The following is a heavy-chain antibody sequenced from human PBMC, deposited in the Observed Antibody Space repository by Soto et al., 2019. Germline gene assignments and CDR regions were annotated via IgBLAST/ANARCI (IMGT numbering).Heavy chain of an antibody. D-gene: IGHD6-19*01. CDR2: ISYDGSNK. CDR3: ARDKDFSSGWYGEFDY. V-gene: IGHV3-30-3*01. J-gene: IGHJ4*02. Sequence: PGGSLRLSCAASGFTFSSYAMHWVRQAPGKGLEWVAVISYDGSNKYYADSVKGRFTISRDNSKNTLYLQMNSLRAEDTAVYYCARDKDFSSGWYGEFDYWGQGTLVTVSS. CDR1: GFTFSSYA.